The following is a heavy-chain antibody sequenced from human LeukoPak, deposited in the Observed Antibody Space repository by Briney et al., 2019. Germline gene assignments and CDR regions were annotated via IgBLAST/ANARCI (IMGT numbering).Heavy chain of an antibody. CDR1: GGSISSGGYY. D-gene: IGHD1-7*01. V-gene: IGHV4-31*03. CDR3: ARGNYVVSSYFDY. Sequence: SQTLSLTCTVSGGSISSGGYYWSWIRQHPGKGLEWIGYIYYSGSTYYNPSLKSRATISVDTSKNQFSLKLSSVTAADTAVYYCARGNYVVSSYFDYWGQGTLVTVSS. CDR2: IYYSGST. J-gene: IGHJ4*02.